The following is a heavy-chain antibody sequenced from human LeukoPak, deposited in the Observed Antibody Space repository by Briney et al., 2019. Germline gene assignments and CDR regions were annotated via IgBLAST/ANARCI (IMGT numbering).Heavy chain of an antibody. V-gene: IGHV3-21*06. CDR2: VSNSGDYI. CDR1: GFPFTTYG. Sequence: PGGTLRLSCAVSGFPFTTYGISWVGQAPGKGLEWVSSVSNSGDYIHYADSVKGRFTISRDNSKNSLYLQMNSLRAEDTAVYYCARALIGYYFDYWGQGTLVTVSS. D-gene: IGHD2-8*01. J-gene: IGHJ4*02. CDR3: ARALIGYYFDY.